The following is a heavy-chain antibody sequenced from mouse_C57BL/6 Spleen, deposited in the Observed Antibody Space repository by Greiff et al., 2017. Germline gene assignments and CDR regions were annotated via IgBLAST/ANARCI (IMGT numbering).Heavy chain of an antibody. Sequence: VQLQQPGAELVRPGSSVKLSCKASGYTFTSYWMDWVKQRPGQGLEWIGNIYPSDSETHYNQKFKDKATLTVDKSSSTAYMQLSSLTSEDSAVYYCARKTDYSNFGGFAYWGQGTLVTVSA. CDR1: GYTFTSYW. J-gene: IGHJ3*01. CDR3: ARKTDYSNFGGFAY. V-gene: IGHV1-61*01. D-gene: IGHD2-5*01. CDR2: IYPSDSET.